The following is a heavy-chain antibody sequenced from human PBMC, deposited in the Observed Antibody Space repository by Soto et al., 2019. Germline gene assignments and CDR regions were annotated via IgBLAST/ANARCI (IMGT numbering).Heavy chain of an antibody. CDR3: ATLNPVGYKYDLAFDY. Sequence: QVHLVQSGAEVKKPGASVKVSCKASDYPFTNYPMLWVRRPPGQRLEYMGWVNGGNGETKYSQKFQGTVTFTRDTSASTAYLELSSLRSEDTALYYCATLNPVGYKYDLAFDYWGQGTLVTVSS. CDR1: DYPFTNYP. D-gene: IGHD3-16*01. J-gene: IGHJ4*02. V-gene: IGHV1-3*01. CDR2: VNGGNGET.